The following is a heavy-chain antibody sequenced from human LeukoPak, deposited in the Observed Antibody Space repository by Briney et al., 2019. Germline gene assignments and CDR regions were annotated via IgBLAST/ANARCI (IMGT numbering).Heavy chain of an antibody. CDR1: GGSISSYY. Sequence: SETLSLTCTVSGGSISSYYWSWIRQPAGKGLEWIGRIYTSGSTNYNPSLRSRVTMSVDTSKNQFSLKLSSVTAADTAVYYCARSIGYCSSTSCYNFDYWGQGTLVTVSS. CDR2: IYTSGST. CDR3: ARSIGYCSSTSCYNFDY. V-gene: IGHV4-4*07. J-gene: IGHJ4*02. D-gene: IGHD2-2*01.